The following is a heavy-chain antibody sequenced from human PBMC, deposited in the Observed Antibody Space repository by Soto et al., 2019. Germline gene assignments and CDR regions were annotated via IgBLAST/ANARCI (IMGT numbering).Heavy chain of an antibody. J-gene: IGHJ5*02. CDR2: IDPSDSDT. D-gene: IGHD2-8*01. V-gene: IGHV5-51*01. CDR3: PRADTHCSNGVCSIAWFDP. CDR1: GHSFTNNW. Sequence: PGECLKIPCLSSGHSFTNNWIAWVRQMPGKGLEWMGIIDPSDSDTRYSPSFQGQVTMSVDKSISTAYLQWNSLKASDTAMYFCPRADTHCSNGVCSIAWFDPWGQGTPVTVSS.